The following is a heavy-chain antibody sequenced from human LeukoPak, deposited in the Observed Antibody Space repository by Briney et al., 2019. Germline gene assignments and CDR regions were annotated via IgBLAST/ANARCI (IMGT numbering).Heavy chain of an antibody. V-gene: IGHV4-38-2*02. J-gene: IGHJ4*02. CDR1: GYSISSGYY. Sequence: SETLSLTCTVSGYSISSGYYWGWIRQPPGKGLEWIGSIYQSGSTYYNPSLKSRVTISVDTSKNQFSLKLSSVTAADTAVYYCATSGWYLLPGVYWGQGTLVTVSS. CDR3: ATSGWYLLPGVY. D-gene: IGHD6-19*01. CDR2: IYQSGST.